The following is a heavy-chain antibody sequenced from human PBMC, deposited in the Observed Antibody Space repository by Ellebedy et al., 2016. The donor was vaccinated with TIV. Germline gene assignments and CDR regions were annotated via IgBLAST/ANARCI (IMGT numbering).Heavy chain of an antibody. CDR3: ARDSRMYYYDSSGLFDP. J-gene: IGHJ5*02. Sequence: ASVKVSCKASGYTFTSYGISWVRQAPGQGLEWMGWISAYNGNTNYAQTLQGRVAMTTDTSTSTAYMELRSLRSDDPAVYYCARDSRMYYYDSSGLFDPWGQGTLVTVSS. D-gene: IGHD3-22*01. CDR1: GYTFTSYG. V-gene: IGHV1-18*01. CDR2: ISAYNGNT.